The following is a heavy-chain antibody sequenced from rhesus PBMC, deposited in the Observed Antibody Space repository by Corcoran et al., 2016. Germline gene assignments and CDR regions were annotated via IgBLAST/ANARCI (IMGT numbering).Heavy chain of an antibody. Sequence: QVQLVQSGAEVKKPGASVKVSCKASGFTFGSYAISWVRQAPGKGLEWMGVIIPLVGIPNYAETFHGNVTSTSDTSTSTAYMELTGLRSKSTVVYYCAYKGRGAADPTPGGFDYWGQGVLVTVSS. J-gene: IGHJ4*01. V-gene: IGHV1-198*02. D-gene: IGHD6-25*01. CDR1: GFTFGSYA. CDR3: AYKGRGAADPTPGGFDY. CDR2: IIPLVGIP.